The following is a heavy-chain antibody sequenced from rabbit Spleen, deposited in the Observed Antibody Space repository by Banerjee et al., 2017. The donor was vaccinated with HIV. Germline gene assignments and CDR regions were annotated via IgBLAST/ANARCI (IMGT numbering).Heavy chain of an antibody. V-gene: IGHV1S45*01. CDR2: IYTGSSGTT. CDR1: GFSFSSNYY. Sequence: QEQLEESGGDLVKPGASLTLTCTASGFSFSSNYYMCWVRQAPGKGLEWIGCIYTGSSGTTYYASWATGRFTCSKTSSTTVTLQMTSLTAADTATYFCARDTGSSFSSYGMDLWGPGTLVTVS. CDR3: ARDTGSSFSSYGMDL. J-gene: IGHJ6*01. D-gene: IGHD8-1*01.